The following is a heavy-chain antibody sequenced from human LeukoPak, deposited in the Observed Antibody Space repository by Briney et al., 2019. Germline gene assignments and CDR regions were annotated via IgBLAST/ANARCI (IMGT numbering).Heavy chain of an antibody. D-gene: IGHD5-18*01. CDR2: ISGRGDST. Sequence: GGSLRLSCAASGITFSSYGMTWVRQAPGKGLEWVSGISGRGDSTYYADSVKGRFTISRDNSKNTLYLQMNSLRAEDTAVYYCAKGSRGYSYGRAFDYWGQGTLVTVSS. V-gene: IGHV3-23*01. CDR3: AKGSRGYSYGRAFDY. J-gene: IGHJ4*02. CDR1: GITFSSYG.